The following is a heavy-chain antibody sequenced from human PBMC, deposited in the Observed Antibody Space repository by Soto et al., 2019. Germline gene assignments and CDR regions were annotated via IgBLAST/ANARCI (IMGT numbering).Heavy chain of an antibody. V-gene: IGHV4-30-2*01. Sequence: SETLSLTCAVYCGSFSGYSWGWIRQPPGKGLECIGYIYPSGSTYYKPSLKSRVTISVDRSKNQFSLNLRSVTAADTAVYYCVRVPAAGRPYFDYWGRGTLVTVSS. CDR1: CGSFSGYS. J-gene: IGHJ4*02. CDR2: IYPSGST. D-gene: IGHD6-13*01. CDR3: VRVPAAGRPYFDY.